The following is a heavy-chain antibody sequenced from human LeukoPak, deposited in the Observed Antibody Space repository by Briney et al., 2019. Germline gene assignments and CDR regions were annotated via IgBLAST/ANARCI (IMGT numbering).Heavy chain of an antibody. D-gene: IGHD3-9*01. CDR2: INPNSGGT. Sequence: GASVKVSCKASGYTFTNFGISWVRQAPGQGLEWMGWINPNSGGTNYAQKFQGRVTMTRDTSISTAYMELSSLRSEDTAVYYCARRLVDGYFDWLFPWGQGTLVTVSS. CDR3: ARRLVDGYFDWLFP. V-gene: IGHV1-2*02. CDR1: GYTFTNFG. J-gene: IGHJ4*02.